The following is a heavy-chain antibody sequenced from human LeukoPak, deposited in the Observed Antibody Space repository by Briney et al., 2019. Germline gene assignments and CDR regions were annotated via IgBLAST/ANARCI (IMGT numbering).Heavy chain of an antibody. D-gene: IGHD2-8*02. CDR1: GFTFSAFA. CDR2: IFPSGGEI. CDR3: ATYRQVLLPFES. Sequence: GGSLRLSCVASGFTFSAFAMIWVRQPPGKGLEWVSSIFPSGGEIHYADSVRGRFTISRDNSKSTLSLQMNSLRVEDTAIYYCATYRQVLLPFESWGQGTLVTVSS. J-gene: IGHJ4*02. V-gene: IGHV3-23*01.